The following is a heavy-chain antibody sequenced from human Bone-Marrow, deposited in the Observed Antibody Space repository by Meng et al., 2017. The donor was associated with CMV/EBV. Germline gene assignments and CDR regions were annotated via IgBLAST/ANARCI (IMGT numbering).Heavy chain of an antibody. CDR1: GFTFDDYG. J-gene: IGHJ4*02. D-gene: IGHD3-3*01. V-gene: IGHV3-20*01. CDR3: LRDYDFWSRGGY. CDR2: INWNGGST. Sequence: GGSLRLSCAASGFTFDDYGMSWVRQAPGKGLEWVSGINWNGGSTGYADSVKGRFTISRDNAKNSLYLQMNSLRSEDTALYHCLRDYDFWSRGGYWGQGTLVTVSS.